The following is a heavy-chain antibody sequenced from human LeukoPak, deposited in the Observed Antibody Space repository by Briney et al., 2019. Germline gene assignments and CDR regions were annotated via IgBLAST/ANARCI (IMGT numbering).Heavy chain of an antibody. J-gene: IGHJ4*02. CDR2: ISYDGSNK. D-gene: IGHD3-16*01. CDR3: ARGGGAPY. CDR1: GFTFSSYA. V-gene: IGHV3-30-3*01. Sequence: GGSLRLSCAASGFTFSSYAMHWVRQAPGKGLEWVAVISYDGSNKYYADSVKGRFTISRDNSKNTLYLQMNSLRAEDTAVYYCARGGGAPYWGQGTLVTVSS.